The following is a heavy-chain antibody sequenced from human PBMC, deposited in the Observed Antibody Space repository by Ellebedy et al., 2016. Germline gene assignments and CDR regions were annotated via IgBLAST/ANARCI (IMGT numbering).Heavy chain of an antibody. CDR3: ARLVPHGGNSRVPKWIDY. J-gene: IGHJ4*02. CDR2: IYPGDSDT. D-gene: IGHD4-23*01. CDR1: GYSFTSYW. V-gene: IGHV5-51*01. Sequence: GESLKISCKGSGYSFTSYWIGWVRQMPGKGLEWMGIIYPGDSDTRYSPSFQGQVTISADKSISTAYLQWSSLKASDTAMYYCARLVPHGGNSRVPKWIDYWGQGTLVTVSS.